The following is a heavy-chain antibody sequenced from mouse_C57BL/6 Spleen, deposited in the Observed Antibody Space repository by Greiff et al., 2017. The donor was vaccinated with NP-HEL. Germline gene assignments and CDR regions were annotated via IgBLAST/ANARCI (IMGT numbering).Heavy chain of an antibody. D-gene: IGHD3-1*01. CDR3: TTARLLWFAY. Sequence: EVQLQQSGAELVRPGASVTLSCTASGFNIKDDYMHWVKQRPEQGLEWIGWIDHENGDPEYASKFQGKATIAADTSSNTAYRQLSSLTSEDTAVYSCTTARLLWFAYWGQGTLVTVSA. V-gene: IGHV14-4*01. CDR1: GFNIKDDY. CDR2: IDHENGDP. J-gene: IGHJ3*01.